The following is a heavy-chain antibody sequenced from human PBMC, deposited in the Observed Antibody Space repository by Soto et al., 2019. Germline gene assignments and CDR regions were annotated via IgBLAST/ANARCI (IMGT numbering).Heavy chain of an antibody. CDR1: GYSFTSYW. D-gene: IGHD3-3*01. Sequence: PGESLKISCKGSGYSFTSYWIGWVRQMPGKGLEWMGIIYPGDSDTRYSPSFQGQVTISADKSISTAYLQWSSLKASDTAMYYCARSITIFGVVSYYYMDVWGKGTTVTVSS. J-gene: IGHJ6*03. CDR2: IYPGDSDT. CDR3: ARSITIFGVVSYYYMDV. V-gene: IGHV5-51*01.